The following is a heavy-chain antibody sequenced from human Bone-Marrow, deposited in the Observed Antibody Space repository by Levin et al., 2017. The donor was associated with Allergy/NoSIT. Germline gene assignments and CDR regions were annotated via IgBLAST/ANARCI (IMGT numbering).Heavy chain of an antibody. Sequence: GGSLRLSCATSGFTFSTCKMHWVRQAPGKGLEWATVISYDGSKRYYADSWKGRFTISRAKSNNTLYLQMNSLSHEDTAVYYCAREDWELLDYWGQGTLVTVSS. J-gene: IGHJ4*02. CDR2: ISYDGSKR. CDR1: GFTFSTCK. V-gene: IGHV3-30-3*01. D-gene: IGHD1-26*01. CDR3: AREDWELLDY.